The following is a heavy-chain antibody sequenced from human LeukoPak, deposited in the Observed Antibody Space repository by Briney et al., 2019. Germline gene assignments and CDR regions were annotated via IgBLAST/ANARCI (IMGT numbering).Heavy chain of an antibody. CDR3: AGGAEGKSTVPAASYYYYGMDV. Sequence: GASVKVSCKASGYTFTSCDINWVRQATGQGLEWMGWMNPNRGNTGYAQKFQGRVTMTRNTSISTAYMELSSLRSEDTAVYYCAGGAEGKSTVPAASYYYYGMDVWGQGTTVTVSS. CDR1: GYTFTSCD. V-gene: IGHV1-8*01. CDR2: MNPNRGNT. D-gene: IGHD2-2*01. J-gene: IGHJ6*02.